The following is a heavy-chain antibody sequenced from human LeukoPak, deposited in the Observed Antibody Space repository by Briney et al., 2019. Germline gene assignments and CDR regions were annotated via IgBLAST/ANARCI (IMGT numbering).Heavy chain of an antibody. CDR1: GFTVSSNY. D-gene: IGHD2-8*02. CDR3: ARDSLSPGGPGDY. CDR2: IYSGGST. J-gene: IGHJ4*02. V-gene: IGHV3-66*01. Sequence: PGGSLRLSCAASGFTVSSNYMSWVRQAPGKGLEWVSVIYSGGSTYYADSVKGRFTISRDNSKNTLYLQMNSLRAEDTAVYYCARDSLSPGGPGDYWGRGTPVTVSS.